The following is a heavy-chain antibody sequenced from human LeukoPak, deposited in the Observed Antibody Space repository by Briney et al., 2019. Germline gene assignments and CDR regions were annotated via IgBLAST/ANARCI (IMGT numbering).Heavy chain of an antibody. CDR1: GFTFSRYS. CDR2: ISSSSSYI. V-gene: IGHV3-21*01. D-gene: IGHD3-22*01. CDR3: AKDLSRGYYDSSGYYPYDY. Sequence: GGSLRLSCAASGFTFSRYSMNWVRQAPGKGLEWVSSISSSSSYIYYADSVKGRFTISRDNSKNTLYLQMNSLRAEDTAVYYCAKDLSRGYYDSSGYYPYDYWGQGTLVTVSS. J-gene: IGHJ4*02.